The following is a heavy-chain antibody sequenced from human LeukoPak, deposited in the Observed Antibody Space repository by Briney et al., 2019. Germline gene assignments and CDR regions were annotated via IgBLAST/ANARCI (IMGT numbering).Heavy chain of an antibody. D-gene: IGHD1-1*01. CDR1: GFTFGDYT. Sequence: PGGSLRLSCAASGFTFGDYTMHWVRQVPGKGLEWLSLISWDGGKTNYGNSVKGRFTVSRDNSKNSPFLQMNSLKIDDSGYYYCTTGMFDFWGQGTLVTVSS. CDR3: TTGMFDF. V-gene: IGHV3-43*01. CDR2: ISWDGGKT. J-gene: IGHJ4*02.